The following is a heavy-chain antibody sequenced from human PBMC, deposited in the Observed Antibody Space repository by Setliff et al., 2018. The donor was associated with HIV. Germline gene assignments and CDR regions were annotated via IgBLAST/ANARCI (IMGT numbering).Heavy chain of an antibody. CDR3: AKADDGAAAGPAP. CDR1: GFSFRNFG. Sequence: GGSPRLSCAASGFSFRNFGMHWVRQAPGKGLEWVGVIWYDGINKNYADSVRGRFTISRDNSRETVYLQMNNLGVEDTALYYCAKADDGAAAGPAPWGQGTLVTVSS. D-gene: IGHD6-13*01. CDR2: IWYDGINK. J-gene: IGHJ5*02. V-gene: IGHV3-33*06.